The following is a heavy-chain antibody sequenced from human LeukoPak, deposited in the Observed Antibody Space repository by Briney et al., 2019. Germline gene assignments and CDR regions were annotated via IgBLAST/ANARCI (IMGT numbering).Heavy chain of an antibody. V-gene: IGHV4-59*08. CDR2: IYYSGST. D-gene: IGHD1-26*01. CDR3: ASFRSIVGATTPYFQH. J-gene: IGHJ1*01. Sequence: SETLSLTGTVSGGSISSYYWSWIRQPPGKGLEWIGYIYYSGSTNYNPSLKSRVTISVDTSKNQFSLKLSSVTAADTAVYYCASFRSIVGATTPYFQHWGQGTLVTVSS. CDR1: GGSISSYY.